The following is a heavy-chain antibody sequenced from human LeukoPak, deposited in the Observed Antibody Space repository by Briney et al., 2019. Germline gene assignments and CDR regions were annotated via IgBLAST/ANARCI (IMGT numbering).Heavy chain of an antibody. CDR2: INHSGST. D-gene: IGHD6-13*01. CDR1: GGSFSGYY. Sequence: KPSETLSLTCAVYGGSFSGYYWSWIRQPPGKGLEWIGEINHSGSTNYNPSLKSRVTISVDTSENQFSLKLSSVTAADTAVYYCARGKRGYSSSWYDYWGQGTLVTVSS. CDR3: ARGKRGYSSSWYDY. J-gene: IGHJ4*02. V-gene: IGHV4-34*01.